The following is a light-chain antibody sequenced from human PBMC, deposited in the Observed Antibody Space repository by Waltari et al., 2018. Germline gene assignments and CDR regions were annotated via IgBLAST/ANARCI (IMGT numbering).Light chain of an antibody. CDR3: SSYTTGSTVV. J-gene: IGLJ3*02. CDR1: SSDVGGFTY. CDR2: DVS. Sequence: QSALTQPASVSGSPGQSITISCTGTSSDVGGFTYVSWYQQHPGKAPKLMIYDVSNRPSGVSNRFSGSKSGNTASLVISGLQAEDDADYYCSSYTTGSTVVFGGGTKLTVL. V-gene: IGLV2-14*03.